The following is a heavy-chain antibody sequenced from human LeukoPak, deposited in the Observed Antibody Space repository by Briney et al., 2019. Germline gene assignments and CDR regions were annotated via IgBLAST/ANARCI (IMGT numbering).Heavy chain of an antibody. D-gene: IGHD6-13*01. CDR1: GGSISSYY. Sequence: PSETLSLTCTVSGGSISSYYWSWIRQPPGKGLEWIGYIYYSGTTNYNPSLKSRVTISVDTSKNQFSLKLSSVTAADTAVYYCARGVYIAAAQYAYWGQGTLITVSS. V-gene: IGHV4-59*01. J-gene: IGHJ4*02. CDR3: ARGVYIAAAQYAY. CDR2: IYYSGTT.